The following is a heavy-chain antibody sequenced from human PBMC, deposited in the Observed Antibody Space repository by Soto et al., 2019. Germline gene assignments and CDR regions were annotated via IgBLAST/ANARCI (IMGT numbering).Heavy chain of an antibody. Sequence: SETLSLTCAVYGGSFSGYYWSWIRQPPGKGLEWIGEINHSGSTNYNPSLKSRVTISVDTSKNQFSLKLSSVTAADTAVYYCARGKCSSTSCSIDYWGQGTLVTVSS. V-gene: IGHV4-34*01. J-gene: IGHJ4*02. CDR1: GGSFSGYY. CDR3: ARGKCSSTSCSIDY. D-gene: IGHD2-2*01. CDR2: INHSGST.